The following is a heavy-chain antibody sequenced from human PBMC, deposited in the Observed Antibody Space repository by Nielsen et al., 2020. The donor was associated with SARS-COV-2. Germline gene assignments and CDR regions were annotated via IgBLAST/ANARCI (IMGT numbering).Heavy chain of an antibody. CDR2: ISSSSSTI. D-gene: IGHD3-3*01. CDR1: GFTFSSYS. V-gene: IGHV3-48*01. Sequence: GESLKISCAASGFTFSSYSMNWVRQAPGKGLEWVSYISSSSSTIYYADSVKGRFTISRDNAKNSLYLQMNSLRAEDTAVYYCARDSENYDFWSGYYKTHGMDVWGQGTTVTVSS. J-gene: IGHJ6*02. CDR3: ARDSENYDFWSGYYKTHGMDV.